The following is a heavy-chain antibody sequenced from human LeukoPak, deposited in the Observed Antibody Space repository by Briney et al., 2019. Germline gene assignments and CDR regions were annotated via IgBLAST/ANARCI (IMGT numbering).Heavy chain of an antibody. V-gene: IGHV3-53*01. CDR2: IYSGGST. J-gene: IGHJ6*03. D-gene: IGHD1-7*01. Sequence: GGSLRLSCAASGFTVSSNYMSWVRQAPGKGLEWVSVIYSGGSTYYADSVKGRFTISRDNSKTTLYLQMNSLRAEDTAVYYCARGDNWNYRGYYSYMDVWGKGTTVTVSS. CDR1: GFTVSSNY. CDR3: ARGDNWNYRGYYSYMDV.